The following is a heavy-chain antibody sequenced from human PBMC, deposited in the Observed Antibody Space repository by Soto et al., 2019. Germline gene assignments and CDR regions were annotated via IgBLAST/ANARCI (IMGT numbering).Heavy chain of an antibody. V-gene: IGHV3-48*02. J-gene: IGHJ5*02. CDR2: ISFSSTTI. Sequence: PWGGLGLSCASSGFAFSTYSMNWVRQAPGKGLEWVSYISFSSTTIFYADSVRGRFTISRDNAKNSLYLQMNTLRDEDTAVYYCARDNGMAGSFDPWGQGTLVTVSS. CDR3: ARDNGMAGSFDP. D-gene: IGHD2-8*01. CDR1: GFAFSTYS.